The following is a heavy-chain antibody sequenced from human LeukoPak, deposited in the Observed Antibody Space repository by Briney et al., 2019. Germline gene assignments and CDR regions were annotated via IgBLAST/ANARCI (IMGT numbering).Heavy chain of an antibody. CDR1: GGSIRSSYYY. J-gene: IGHJ4*02. CDR3: ARRNRWELLEF. V-gene: IGHV4-39*01. CDR2: IYDSGST. D-gene: IGHD1-26*01. Sequence: PSETLSLTCTVSGGSIRSSYYYWGWIRQPPGKGLEWIGSIYDSGSTYYNPSLKSRVTISLDTSKNQFSLKLGSVTAADTAVYYCARRNRWELLEFWGQGTLVTVSS.